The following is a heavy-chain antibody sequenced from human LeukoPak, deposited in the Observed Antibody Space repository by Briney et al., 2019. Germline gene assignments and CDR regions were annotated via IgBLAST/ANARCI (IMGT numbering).Heavy chain of an antibody. CDR3: TREDGLLWFGELLPQSNYYYYYMDV. V-gene: IGHV3-49*04. D-gene: IGHD3-10*01. J-gene: IGHJ6*03. Sequence: GGSLRLSCAASGFTVHSNYMSWVRQAPGKGLEWVGFIRSKAYGGTTEYAASVKGRFTISRDDSKSIAYLQMNSLKTEDTAVYYCTREDGLLWFGELLPQSNYYYYYMDVWGKGTTVTISS. CDR2: IRSKAYGGTT. CDR1: GFTVHSNY.